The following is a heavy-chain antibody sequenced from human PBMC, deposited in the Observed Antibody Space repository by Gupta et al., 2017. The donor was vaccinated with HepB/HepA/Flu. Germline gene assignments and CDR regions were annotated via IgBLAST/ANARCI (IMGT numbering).Heavy chain of an antibody. CDR2: IYPGDSDT. Sequence: YWIGWVRQMPGKGLEWMGIIYPGDSDTRYSPSFQGQVTISADKSISTAYLQWSSLKASDTAMYYCARHGPAAAGYSYYFDYWGQGTLDTVSS. CDR1: YW. CDR3: ARHGPAAAGYSYYFDY. J-gene: IGHJ4*02. D-gene: IGHD6-13*01. V-gene: IGHV5-51*01.